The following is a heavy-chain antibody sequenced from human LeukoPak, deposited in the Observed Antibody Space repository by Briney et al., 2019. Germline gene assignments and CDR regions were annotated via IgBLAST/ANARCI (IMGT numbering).Heavy chain of an antibody. J-gene: IGHJ4*02. CDR2: IKTDGSDT. Sequence: GGSLRLSCAASGFTFSSYAMSWVRQAPGRGLVWVSGIKTDGSDTISAETVKGRFTISRDNAKNTLYLQMNSLRAEDTAVYFFVRTFHFERGGRYRHLDSGAQGPRLTVS. CDR1: GFTFSSYA. D-gene: IGHD2-15*01. V-gene: IGHV3-74*01. CDR3: VRTFHFERGGRYRHLDS.